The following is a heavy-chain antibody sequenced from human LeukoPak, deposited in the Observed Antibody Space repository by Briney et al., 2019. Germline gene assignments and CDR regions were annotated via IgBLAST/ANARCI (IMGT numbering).Heavy chain of an antibody. Sequence: GGSLRLSCAASGFSFGSYAMSWVRQAPGKGLEWVSSISGVSGSAYYVDSVKGRFTISRDNSKNTLYLQMNSLRAEDTAVYYCAKHAIFGVVINPDYFDYWGQGTLVTVSS. V-gene: IGHV3-23*01. CDR1: GFSFGSYA. CDR3: AKHAIFGVVINPDYFDY. CDR2: ISGVSGSA. D-gene: IGHD3-3*01. J-gene: IGHJ4*02.